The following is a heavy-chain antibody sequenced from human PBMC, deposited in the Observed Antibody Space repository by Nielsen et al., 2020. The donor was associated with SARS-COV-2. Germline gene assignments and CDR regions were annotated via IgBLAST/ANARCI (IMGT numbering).Heavy chain of an antibody. D-gene: IGHD6-13*01. CDR1: GGSFSGYY. CDR2: INHSGST. CDR3: ARGVAAAAGHRNLVYYYYYYMDV. Sequence: SENLSLTCAVYGGSFSGYYWSWIRQPPGKGLEWIGEINHSGSTNYNPSLKSRVTISVDTSKNQFSLKLSSVTAADTAVYYCARGVAAAAGHRNLVYYYYYYMDVWGKGTTVTVSS. J-gene: IGHJ6*03. V-gene: IGHV4-34*01.